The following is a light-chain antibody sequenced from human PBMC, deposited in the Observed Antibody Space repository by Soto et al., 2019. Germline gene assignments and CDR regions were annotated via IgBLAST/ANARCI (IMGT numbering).Light chain of an antibody. CDR1: QSLLYTDGNTY. CDR2: EVS. V-gene: IGKV2-30*01. J-gene: IGKJ1*01. CDR3: MQGSYWPRT. Sequence: VMTQSPLSLPVTLGQPASISCRSSQSLLYTDGNTYLSWFQQRPGQSPRRLIYEVSNRDSGVPDRFXGSGSGXXXTXKXXRXXXXDVGVYYCMQGSYWPRTFGQGTKVEIK.